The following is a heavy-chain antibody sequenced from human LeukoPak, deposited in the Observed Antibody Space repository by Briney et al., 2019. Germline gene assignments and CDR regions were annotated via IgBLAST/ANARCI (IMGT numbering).Heavy chain of an antibody. CDR2: IYPGDSDT. J-gene: IGHJ4*02. V-gene: IGHV5-51*01. D-gene: IGHD6-19*01. CDR1: GYSFTSYW. CDR3: ARSIAVTDFDY. Sequence: GESLKISCKGSGYSFTSYWIGWVRPMPAKGLEWMGIIYPGDSDTRYSPSFQGQVTNSADKSISTAYLQWSSLKASDTAMYYCARSIAVTDFDYWGQGTLVTVSS.